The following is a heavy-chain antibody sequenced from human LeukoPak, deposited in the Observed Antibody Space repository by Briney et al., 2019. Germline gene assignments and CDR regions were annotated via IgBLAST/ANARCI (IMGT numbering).Heavy chain of an antibody. J-gene: IGHJ6*03. D-gene: IGHD6-6*01. V-gene: IGHV3-21*01. Sequence: PGGSLRLSCAASGFTFSSYSMNWVRQAPEQGLEWVSTISNTNSYIYYADSVKGRFTISRDNAKNSLYLQMNSLRAEDTAVYYCARDPVMSIASRESDAAGYYMDVWGKGTTVTVSS. CDR3: ARDPVMSIASRESDAAGYYMDV. CDR2: ISNTNSYI. CDR1: GFTFSSYS.